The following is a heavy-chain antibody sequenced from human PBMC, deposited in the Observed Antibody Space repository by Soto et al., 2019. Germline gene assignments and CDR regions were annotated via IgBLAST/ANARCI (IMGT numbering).Heavy chain of an antibody. CDR2: IYYSGST. CDR1: GGSISSGGYY. Sequence: QVQLQESGPGLVKPSQTLSLTCTVSGGSISSGGYYWSWIRQHPGKGLEWIGYIYYSGSTYYNPSLKSRVTISVDTSKNQVSLKLSSVTAADTAVYYCARDHDCSGGSCYFFAFDIWGQGTMVTVSS. D-gene: IGHD2-15*01. CDR3: ARDHDCSGGSCYFFAFDI. J-gene: IGHJ3*02. V-gene: IGHV4-31*03.